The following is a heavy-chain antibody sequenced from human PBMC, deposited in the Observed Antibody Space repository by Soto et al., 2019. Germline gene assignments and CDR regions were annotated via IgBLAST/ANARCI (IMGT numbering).Heavy chain of an antibody. D-gene: IGHD6-19*01. CDR3: ASWYKPKGVAGTVDY. CDR2: INHSGST. J-gene: IGHJ4*02. V-gene: IGHV4-34*01. Sequence: SETLSLTCAVYGGSFSGYYWSWIRQPPGKGLEWIGEINHSGSTNYNPSLKSRVTISVDTSKNQFSLKLSSVTAADTAVYYCASWYKPKGVAGTVDYWGQGTRVTVSS. CDR1: GGSFSGYY.